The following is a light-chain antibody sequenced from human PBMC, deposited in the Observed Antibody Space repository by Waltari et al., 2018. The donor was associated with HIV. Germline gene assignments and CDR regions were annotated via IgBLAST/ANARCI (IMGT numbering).Light chain of an antibody. V-gene: IGLV2-23*02. CDR1: SSDVGSYYL. CDR2: EVS. Sequence: QSALTQPASVSGSPGQSITISCTGTSSDVGSYYLVSWNQQPPGKAPKLMSYEVSKRPSGVSNRFSGSKSGNTASLTISGLQAEDEADYYCCSYAGSSTFVVFGGGTKLTVL. CDR3: CSYAGSSTFVV. J-gene: IGLJ2*01.